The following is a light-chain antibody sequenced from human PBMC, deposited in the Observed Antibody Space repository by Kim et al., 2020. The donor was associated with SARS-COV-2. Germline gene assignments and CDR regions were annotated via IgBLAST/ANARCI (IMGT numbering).Light chain of an antibody. CDR1: QYISDN. CDR3: QQYDNWPLYT. Sequence: EIVLTQSPGTLSLSPGERATLSCRASQYISDNLAWYQQKPGQAPRLLIYTASFTATGVPARFSGSRSGTEFTLTISSLQSEDFAVYYCQQYDNWPLYTFGQGTKLEI. CDR2: TAS. J-gene: IGKJ2*01. V-gene: IGKV3-15*01.